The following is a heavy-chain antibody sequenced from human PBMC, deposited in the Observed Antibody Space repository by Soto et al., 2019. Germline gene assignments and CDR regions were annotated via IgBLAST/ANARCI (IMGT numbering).Heavy chain of an antibody. V-gene: IGHV5-10-1*01. CDR1: GYSFTSYW. CDR3: ARQAVAAAGTNGNWFGP. J-gene: IGHJ5*02. Sequence: PAESLKVSCKGSGYSFTSYWISWVRQMPGKGLEWMGRIDPSDSYTNYSPSFQGHVTISADKSISTAYLQWSSLKASDTAIYYCARQAVAAAGTNGNWFGPWGQGTLVTVSS. D-gene: IGHD6-13*01. CDR2: IDPSDSYT.